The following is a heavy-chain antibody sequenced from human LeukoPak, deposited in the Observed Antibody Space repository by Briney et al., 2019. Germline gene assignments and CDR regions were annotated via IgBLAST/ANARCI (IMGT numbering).Heavy chain of an antibody. CDR1: GFTFSAYA. V-gene: IGHV3-23*01. J-gene: IGHJ4*02. CDR2: ISGSGART. CDR3: AKDACTGECYSDY. D-gene: IGHD2-21*01. Sequence: GGSLRLSCAASGFTFSAYAMSWVRQAPGKGLEWVSGISGSGARTYYADSVKGRFTISRDKSKNTLYLQMSSLRAEDTAVYYCAKDACTGECYSDYWGQGTLVTVSS.